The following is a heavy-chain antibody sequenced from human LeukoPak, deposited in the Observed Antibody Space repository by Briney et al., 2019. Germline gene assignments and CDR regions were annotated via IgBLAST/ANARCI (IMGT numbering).Heavy chain of an antibody. V-gene: IGHV3-23*01. CDR3: AKRGVVIRVILVGFHKEAYYFDS. D-gene: IGHD3-22*01. CDR2: ISDSGGRT. J-gene: IGHJ4*02. CDR1: GITLSNYG. Sequence: GGSLRLSCAVSGITLSNYGMSWVRQAPGEGLEWVAGISDSGGRTNYADSVKGRFTISRDNPKNTIYLQMNSLRAEDTAVYFCAKRGVVIRVILVGFHKEAYYFDSWGQGALVTVSS.